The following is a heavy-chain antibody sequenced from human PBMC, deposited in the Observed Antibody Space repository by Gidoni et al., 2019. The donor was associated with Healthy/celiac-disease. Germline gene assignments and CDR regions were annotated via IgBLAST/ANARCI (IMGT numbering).Heavy chain of an antibody. CDR3: AKVIVGATEFDY. Sequence: EVQLLESGGGLVQPGGSLRLSCAASGFTFSSYAMSWVRQAPGKGLEWLSAISGSGGSTYYADSVKGRFTISRDNSKNTLYLQMNSLRAEDTAVYYCAKVIVGATEFDYWGQGTLVTVSS. V-gene: IGHV3-23*01. CDR1: GFTFSSYA. CDR2: ISGSGGST. J-gene: IGHJ4*02. D-gene: IGHD1-26*01.